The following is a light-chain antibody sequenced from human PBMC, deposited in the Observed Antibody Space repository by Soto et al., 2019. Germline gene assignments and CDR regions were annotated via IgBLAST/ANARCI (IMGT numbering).Light chain of an antibody. CDR1: RNVGSK. CDR3: QQYNNWPFIT. V-gene: IGKV3D-15*01. CDR2: GAS. Sequence: EIVMTQSPATLSVSPGERATLSCRASRNVGSKLAWYQQKPGQAPRLLIYGASTRATGIPARFSGSGSGTEFTLTISSLQSEDFAVYYCQQYNNWPFITFGQGTRLEIK. J-gene: IGKJ5*01.